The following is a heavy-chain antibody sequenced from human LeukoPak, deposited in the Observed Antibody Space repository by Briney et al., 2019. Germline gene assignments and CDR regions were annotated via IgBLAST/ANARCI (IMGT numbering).Heavy chain of an antibody. Sequence: GRSLRLSCAASGFTFNSYGMHWVRQAPGKGLEWVVVIWYDGSNKYYADSVKGRFTISRDNSENTLYLQMDSLRAEDTAVYYCARDPGVRWLVGFDYWGKGTLVTVSS. J-gene: IGHJ4*02. CDR2: IWYDGSNK. CDR3: ARDPGVRWLVGFDY. CDR1: GFTFNSYG. V-gene: IGHV3-33*01. D-gene: IGHD6-19*01.